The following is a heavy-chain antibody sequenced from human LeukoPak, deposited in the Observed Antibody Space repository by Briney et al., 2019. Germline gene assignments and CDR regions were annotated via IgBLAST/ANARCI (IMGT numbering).Heavy chain of an antibody. Sequence: PSETLSLPCAVSGGSISSFYWSWVRQPPGKGLEWVGYISYGGGNTYNPSLKRRVSMSIDTSKNQFSLRLSSVTAADTALYYCARVGDTSGYFYYFDYWGQGTLVTVSS. CDR2: ISYGGGN. CDR3: ARVGDTSGYFYYFDY. CDR1: GGSISSFY. V-gene: IGHV4-59*08. D-gene: IGHD3-22*01. J-gene: IGHJ4*02.